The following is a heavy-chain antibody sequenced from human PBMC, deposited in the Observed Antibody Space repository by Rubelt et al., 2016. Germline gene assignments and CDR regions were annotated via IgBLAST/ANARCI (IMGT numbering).Heavy chain of an antibody. CDR3: VRQVWGSSHPYFDS. CDR1: GVSIATPNYY. Sequence: QLQLQVSGPGLVKPSEALSLSCTVSGVSIATPNYYWGWVRQSPVKGLEFIGTIYHSGSTYYNSSLKNVVTLTIHPSNRHISLRLSSVTTADSAVYFCVRQVWGSSHPYFDSWGQGTQVTVSS. J-gene: IGHJ4*02. V-gene: IGHV4-39*01. D-gene: IGHD3-16*01. CDR2: IYHSGST.